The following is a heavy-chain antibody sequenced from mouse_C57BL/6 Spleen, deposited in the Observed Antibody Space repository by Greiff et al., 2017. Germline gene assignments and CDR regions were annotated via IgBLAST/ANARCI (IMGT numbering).Heavy chain of an antibody. CDR2: IYPGDGDT. CDR1: GYAFSSYW. CDR3: ARKNDYDDYAMDY. D-gene: IGHD2-4*01. J-gene: IGHJ4*01. V-gene: IGHV1-80*01. Sequence: QVQLQQSGAELVKPGASVKISCKASGYAFSSYWMNWVKQRPGKGLEWIGQIYPGDGDTNYNGKFKGKATLTADKSSSTAYMQLSSLTSEDSAVYFCARKNDYDDYAMDYWGQGTSVTVSS.